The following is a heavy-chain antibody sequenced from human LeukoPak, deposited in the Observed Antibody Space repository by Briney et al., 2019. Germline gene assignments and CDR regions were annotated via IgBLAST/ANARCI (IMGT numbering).Heavy chain of an antibody. CDR2: IYPGDSDT. CDR3: ARQGIAAAGHVVSYYYGMDV. CDR1: GYSFTGYW. D-gene: IGHD6-13*01. J-gene: IGHJ6*02. Sequence: GESLKISCKGSGYSFTGYWIGWVRQMPGKGLEWMGIIYPGDSDTRYSPSFQGQVTISADKSISTAYLQWSSLKASDTAMYYCARQGIAAAGHVVSYYYGMDVWGQGTTVTVSS. V-gene: IGHV5-51*01.